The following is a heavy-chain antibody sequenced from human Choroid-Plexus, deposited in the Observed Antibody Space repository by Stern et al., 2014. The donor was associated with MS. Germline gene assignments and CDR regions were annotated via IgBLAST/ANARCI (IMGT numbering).Heavy chain of an antibody. Sequence: MQLVHSGGGLVQPGGSLRLSCAASRFTFSTYSMNWVRQAPGKGLAWVSFISGSSTYKYYADSVKGRFTISRDNAKNSLYLQMNSLRVEDTAVYYCARGFGYGDYYVDYWGQGTLVTVSS. J-gene: IGHJ4*02. CDR3: ARGFGYGDYYVDY. D-gene: IGHD4-17*01. CDR1: RFTFSTYS. V-gene: IGHV3-21*01. CDR2: ISGSSTYK.